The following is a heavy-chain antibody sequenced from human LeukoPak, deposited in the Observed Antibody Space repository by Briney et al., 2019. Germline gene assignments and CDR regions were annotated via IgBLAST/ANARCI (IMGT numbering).Heavy chain of an antibody. Sequence: SETLSLTCAVYGGSFNGYYWSWIRQPPGKGLEWIGEINHSGSTNYNPSLKSRVTISVDTSKNQFSLKLSSVTAADTAVYYCAMGRPGNYWGQGTLVTVSS. V-gene: IGHV4-34*01. CDR2: INHSGST. CDR1: GGSFNGYY. CDR3: AMGRPGNY. J-gene: IGHJ4*02. D-gene: IGHD3-10*01.